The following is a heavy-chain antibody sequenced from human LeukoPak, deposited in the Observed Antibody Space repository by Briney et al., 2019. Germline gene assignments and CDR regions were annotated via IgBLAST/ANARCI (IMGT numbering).Heavy chain of an antibody. J-gene: IGHJ4*02. V-gene: IGHV3-30*04. Sequence: GGSLRLSCAASGFTFSSYAMHWVRQAPGKGLEWVAVISYDGSNKYYADSVNGRFTISRDNSKNTLYLQMNSLRAEDTAVYYCARSGGQWLVRWAHFDYWGQGTLVTVSS. CDR1: GFTFSSYA. CDR2: ISYDGSNK. D-gene: IGHD6-19*01. CDR3: ARSGGQWLVRWAHFDY.